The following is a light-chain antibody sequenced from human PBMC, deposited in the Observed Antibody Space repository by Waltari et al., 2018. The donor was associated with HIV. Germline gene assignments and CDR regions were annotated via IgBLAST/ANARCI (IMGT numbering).Light chain of an antibody. Sequence: QSVLTQPPSVSAAPGQKVTISCSGSHSNIGNNFVSWYQPLPGTAPKLLIYENNRRPPRIPERFSASKTGTSATLGITGLQTGDEAIYYCATWDNSLRAMFGGGTKLTVL. CDR1: HSNIGNNF. CDR3: ATWDNSLRAM. J-gene: IGLJ3*02. CDR2: ENN. V-gene: IGLV1-51*01.